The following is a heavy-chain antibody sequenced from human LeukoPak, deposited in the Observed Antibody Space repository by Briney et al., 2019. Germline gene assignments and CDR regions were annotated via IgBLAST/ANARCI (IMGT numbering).Heavy chain of an antibody. J-gene: IGHJ6*03. CDR1: GYTFNGHY. D-gene: IGHD3-10*01. CDR2: INPNSGGT. CDR3: VRDQVVRTLYYYYYHMDV. V-gene: IGHV1-2*02. Sequence: ASVKVSCKASGYTFNGHYMHWVRQAPRQGLEWIGWINPNSGGTNYAQKFQGRVTMTRDTSISTAYMELSRLRSDDTAVYYCVRDQVVRTLYYYYYHMDVWGKGTTVTVSS.